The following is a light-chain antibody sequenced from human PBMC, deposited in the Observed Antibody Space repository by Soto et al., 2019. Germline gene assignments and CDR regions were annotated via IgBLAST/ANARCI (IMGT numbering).Light chain of an antibody. J-gene: IGKJ1*01. CDR2: AAS. V-gene: IGKV1-6*01. CDR1: QDIRTG. CDR3: LQDYNYPRT. Sequence: ALQMTQSPSSLSSSVGDRVTITCRASQDIRTGLGWYQQKPGKAPKLLIYAASTLQGGVPSRFSGSGSGTDFTPTISSLQPEDFATSYCLQDYNYPRTFGQGTKVEIK.